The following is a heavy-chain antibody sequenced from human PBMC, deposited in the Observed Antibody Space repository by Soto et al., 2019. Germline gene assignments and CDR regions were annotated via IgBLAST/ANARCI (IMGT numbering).Heavy chain of an antibody. D-gene: IGHD2-15*01. CDR3: ASALYCSGGSCSFDP. CDR2: IYYTGST. CDR1: GGSVSSGNYY. Sequence: QVQLQESGPGLVKPSETLSLTCTVSGGSVSSGNYYWSWIRQPPGKGLEWIGFIYYTGSTSYNPSPTSRVTISMDTSKNQFSLQLTSVTAADTAVYYCASALYCSGGSCSFDPWGQGTLVTVSS. V-gene: IGHV4-61*01. J-gene: IGHJ5*02.